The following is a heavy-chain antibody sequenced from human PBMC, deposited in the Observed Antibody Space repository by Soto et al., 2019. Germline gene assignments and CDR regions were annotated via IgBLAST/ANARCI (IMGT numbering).Heavy chain of an antibody. CDR3: VRGGLRFLDWLGPRHAP. D-gene: IGHD3-3*01. J-gene: IGHJ5*01. V-gene: IGHV1-2*02. CDR1: GYTFIDYY. Sequence: SVKVSCKASGYTFIDYYMHWLRPAPGQGLEWLGWINPNTGGTNYAQKFQGRVTMTRDTSISTAYMELSSLRSEGTAVYYCVRGGLRFLDWLGPRHAPWSQGTLVLVSA. CDR2: INPNTGGT.